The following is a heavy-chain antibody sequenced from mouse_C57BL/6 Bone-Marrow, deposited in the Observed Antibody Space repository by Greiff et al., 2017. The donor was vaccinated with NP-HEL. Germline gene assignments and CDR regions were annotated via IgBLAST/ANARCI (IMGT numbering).Heavy chain of an antibody. CDR2: INPGSGGT. CDR3: ARWSFYYGSSYGNYFDY. J-gene: IGHJ2*01. D-gene: IGHD1-1*01. CDR1: GYAFTNYL. Sequence: VQLQQSGAELVRPGTSVKVSCKASGYAFTNYLIEWVKQRPGQGLEWIGVINPGSGGTNYNEKFKGKATLTADKSSSTAYMQLSSLTSEDSAVYFCARWSFYYGSSYGNYFDYWGQGTTLTVSS. V-gene: IGHV1-54*01.